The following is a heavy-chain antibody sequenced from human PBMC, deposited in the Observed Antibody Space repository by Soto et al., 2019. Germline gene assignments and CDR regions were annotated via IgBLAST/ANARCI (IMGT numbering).Heavy chain of an antibody. D-gene: IGHD5-12*01. CDR2: IWYDGSNK. CDR3: ARDRDIVATISPGYFDY. V-gene: IGHV3-33*01. J-gene: IGHJ4*02. Sequence: GGSLRLSCAASGFTFSSYGMHWVRQAPGKGLEWVAVIWYDGSNKYYADSVKGRFTISRDNSKNTLYLQMNSLRAEDTAVYYCARDRDIVATISPGYFDYWGQGTLVTVSS. CDR1: GFTFSSYG.